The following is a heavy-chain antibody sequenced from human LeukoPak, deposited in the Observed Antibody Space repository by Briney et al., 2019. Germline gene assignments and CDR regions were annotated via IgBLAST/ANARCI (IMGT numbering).Heavy chain of an antibody. V-gene: IGHV3-30*18. J-gene: IGHJ5*02. CDR3: AKDPYRVVVATGNYLDP. CDR2: ISHDGSNI. D-gene: IGHD2-21*01. Sequence: GGSLRLSCAASGFTFYNYGMHWVRQAPGKGLEWVAVISHDGSNIHYGDSVKGRFTISRDNSKNTLYLQMNSLRVEDTAVYYCAKDPYRVVVATGNYLDPWGQGTLVTVSS. CDR1: GFTFYNYG.